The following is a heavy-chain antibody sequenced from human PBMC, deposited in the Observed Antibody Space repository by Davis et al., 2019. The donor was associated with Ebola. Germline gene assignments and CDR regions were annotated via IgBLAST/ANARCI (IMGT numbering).Heavy chain of an antibody. D-gene: IGHD1-26*01. CDR3: AKETGVSGSTYESFFDV. CDR2: VSFDGILK. CDR1: GFTLRNHG. J-gene: IGHJ4*02. V-gene: IGHV3-30*18. Sequence: GESLKISCAASGFTLRNHGMHWVRQAPGKGLEWVAVVSFDGILKHYADTVKGRFTISRDNSDNTLCLQMTSLRTEDTALYYCAKETGVSGSTYESFFDVWGQGTLVTVSS.